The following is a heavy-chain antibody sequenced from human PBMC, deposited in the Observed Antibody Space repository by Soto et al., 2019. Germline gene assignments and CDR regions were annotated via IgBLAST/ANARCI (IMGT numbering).Heavy chain of an antibody. CDR1: GYAFTTYG. Sequence: QVHLVQSGAEVKKPGASVKVSCKGSGYAFTTYGITWVRQAPGQGLEWMGWISAHNGNTNYAQKLQGRVTVTRDTSTNKAYMELRRLRSDDPAVYYCARGRYGDYWGQGALVTVSS. CDR3: ARGRYGDY. J-gene: IGHJ4*02. V-gene: IGHV1-18*01. CDR2: ISAHNGNT. D-gene: IGHD1-1*01.